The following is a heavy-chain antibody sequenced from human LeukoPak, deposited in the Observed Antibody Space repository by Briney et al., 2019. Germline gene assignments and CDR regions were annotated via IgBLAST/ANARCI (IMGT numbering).Heavy chain of an antibody. Sequence: PSETLSLTCTVSGGSISSYYCSWIRQPAGKGLEWIGRIYTSGSTNYNPSLKSRVTMSVDTSKNQFSLKLSSVTAADTAVYYCAREEVSSGWPYFYWGQGTLVTVSS. CDR3: AREEVSSGWPYFY. CDR2: IYTSGST. D-gene: IGHD6-19*01. CDR1: GGSISSYY. V-gene: IGHV4-4*07. J-gene: IGHJ4*02.